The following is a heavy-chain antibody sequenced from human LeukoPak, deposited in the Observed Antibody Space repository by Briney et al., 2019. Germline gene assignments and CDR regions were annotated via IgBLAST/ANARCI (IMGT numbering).Heavy chain of an antibody. CDR3: ARDERGYSGYDFSGEDYYYYGMDV. J-gene: IGHJ6*02. CDR1: GDSVSSNSAA. V-gene: IGHV6-1*01. D-gene: IGHD5-12*01. Sequence: SQTLSLTCAISGDSVSSNSAAWNWIRQSPSRGLEWLGRTYYRSKWYNDYAVSVKSRITINPDTSKNQSSLQLNSVTPEDTAVYYCARDERGYSGYDFSGEDYYYYGMDVWGQGTTVTVSS. CDR2: TYYRSKWYN.